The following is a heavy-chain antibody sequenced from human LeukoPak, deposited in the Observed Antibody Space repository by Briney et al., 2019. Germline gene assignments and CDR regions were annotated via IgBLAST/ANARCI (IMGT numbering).Heavy chain of an antibody. CDR1: GYTFTGYY. Sequence: ASVKVSCKASGYTFTGYYMHWVRQAPGQGLEWMGWISAYNGNTNYAQKLQGRVTMTTDTSTSTAYMELRSLRSDDTAVYYCARDCSGGSCITSWGQGTLVTVSS. CDR2: ISAYNGNT. CDR3: ARDCSGGSCITS. V-gene: IGHV1-18*04. J-gene: IGHJ4*02. D-gene: IGHD2-15*01.